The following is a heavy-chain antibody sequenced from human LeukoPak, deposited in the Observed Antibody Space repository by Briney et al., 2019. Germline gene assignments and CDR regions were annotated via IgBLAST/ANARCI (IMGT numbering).Heavy chain of an antibody. D-gene: IGHD3-22*01. V-gene: IGHV3-9*01. CDR1: GFTFDDYA. J-gene: IGHJ1*01. CDR3: AKDISGYYDSSAEGYFQH. CDR2: ISWNSGSI. Sequence: TGGSLRLSCAASGFTFDDYAMHWVRHAPGKGLEWVSGISWNSGSIGYADSVKGRFTISRDNAKNSLYLQMNSLRAEDTALYYCAKDISGYYDSSAEGYFQHWGQGTLVTVSS.